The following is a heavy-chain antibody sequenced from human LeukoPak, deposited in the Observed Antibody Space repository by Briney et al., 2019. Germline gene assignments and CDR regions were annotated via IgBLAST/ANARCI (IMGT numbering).Heavy chain of an antibody. D-gene: IGHD5-18*01. CDR3: ARASGYSYAPDY. CDR1: GFTFNVDG. J-gene: IGHJ4*02. CDR2: ISSDGSAT. Sequence: GGSLRLSCSTSGFTFNVDGMHWARQAPGKGLEYVLAISSDGSATYYANSVKGRFTISRDNSKNTLYLQMGSLRSEDMAVYYCARASGYSYAPDYWGQGTLVTVSS. V-gene: IGHV3-64*01.